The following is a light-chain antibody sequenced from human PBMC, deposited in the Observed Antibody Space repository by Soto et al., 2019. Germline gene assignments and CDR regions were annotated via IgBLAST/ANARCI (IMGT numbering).Light chain of an antibody. CDR2: AAS. CDR3: QQANSLPVT. CDR1: QGISNW. Sequence: DIQMTQSPSSVSASVGDRVTITCRASQGISNWLAWYQQKPGKAPSLLIHAASSLQSGVPSRFSGSGYGTDFTLSISSLQPADFATYYCQQANSLPVTFGPGTKVDIK. J-gene: IGKJ3*01. V-gene: IGKV1-12*01.